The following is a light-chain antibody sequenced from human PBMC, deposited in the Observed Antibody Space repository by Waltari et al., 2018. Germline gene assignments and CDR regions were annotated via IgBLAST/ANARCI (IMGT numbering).Light chain of an antibody. Sequence: QSALTQPRSVSGSPGQSVTISCTGTSSDVGGYNYVSWYQQHPGKAPKLMIYDVSKRPSGVPYRFSGSKSGNTASLTISGLQAEYEADYYCCSYAGSYTYVFGTGTKVTVL. CDR1: SSDVGGYNY. V-gene: IGLV2-11*01. CDR2: DVS. CDR3: CSYAGSYTYV. J-gene: IGLJ1*01.